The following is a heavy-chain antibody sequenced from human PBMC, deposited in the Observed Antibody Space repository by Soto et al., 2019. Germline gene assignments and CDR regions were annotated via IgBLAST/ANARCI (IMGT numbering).Heavy chain of an antibody. CDR3: ARQIAVADDEFDY. J-gene: IGHJ4*02. V-gene: IGHV4-4*02. D-gene: IGHD6-19*01. CDR1: GGSISSSNL. Sequence: PSETLSLTCAVSGGSISSSNLWSWVRQPPGKGLEWIGEIYHSGSTNYNPSLKSRVTISVDKSKNQFSLKLSSVTAADTAVYYCARQIAVADDEFDYWGQGTLVTVS. CDR2: IYHSGST.